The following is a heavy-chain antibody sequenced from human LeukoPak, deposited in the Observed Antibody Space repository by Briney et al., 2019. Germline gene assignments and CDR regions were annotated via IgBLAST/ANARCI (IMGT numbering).Heavy chain of an antibody. CDR2: IYSGVTT. CDR3: ARGEAFLAAAAGPSD. D-gene: IGHD6-13*01. CDR1: GFPVSSNF. J-gene: IGHJ4*02. V-gene: IGHV3-66*01. Sequence: PGGSLRLSFAASGFPVSSNFMSWVRQAPGKGLEWVSVIYSGVTTYYADSVKGRFTISRDNSKNTLYLQMNSLRAEDTAVYYCARGEAFLAAAAGPSDWGQGTLVTVSS.